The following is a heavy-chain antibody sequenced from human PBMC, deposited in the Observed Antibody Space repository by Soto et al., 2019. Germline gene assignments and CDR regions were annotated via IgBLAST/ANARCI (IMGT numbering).Heavy chain of an antibody. CDR1: GGSISSGGYY. Sequence: PSETLSLTCTVSGGSISSGGYYWIWIRRHPGKGLEWIGYIDYTGNTYYNPSLKSRVTISVDASKNQFSLTLSSVTAADTAVYYCARDRIGPNYRFDYWGQGTQVTVSS. V-gene: IGHV4-31*03. J-gene: IGHJ4*02. CDR2: IDYTGNT. D-gene: IGHD4-4*01. CDR3: ARDRIGPNYRFDY.